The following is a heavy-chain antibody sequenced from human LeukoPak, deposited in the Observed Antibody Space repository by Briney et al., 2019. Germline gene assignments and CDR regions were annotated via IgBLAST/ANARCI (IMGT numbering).Heavy chain of an antibody. Sequence: PSETLSLTCTVSGGSISTYYWNWIRQPPGKGLEWIGYIYYSGTTNYNPSLKSRVSMSVDTSKNQFSLKLSSVTAADTAVYYCARASDYDYVWGSYLIDYWGQGTLVTVSS. CDR3: ARASDYDYVWGSYLIDY. CDR1: GGSISTYY. CDR2: IYYSGTT. V-gene: IGHV4-59*01. D-gene: IGHD3-16*02. J-gene: IGHJ4*02.